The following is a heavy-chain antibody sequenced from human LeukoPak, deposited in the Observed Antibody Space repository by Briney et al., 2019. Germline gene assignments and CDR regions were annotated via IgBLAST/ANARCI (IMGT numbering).Heavy chain of an antibody. D-gene: IGHD6-13*01. Sequence: ASVKVFCKASGGTFSSYAISWVRQAPGQGLEWMGGIIPIFGTANYAQKFQGRVTITADESTGTAYMELSSLRSEDTAVYYCRKYSSSWANAFDIWGQGTMVTVSS. CDR1: GGTFSSYA. CDR3: RKYSSSWANAFDI. J-gene: IGHJ3*02. CDR2: IIPIFGTA. V-gene: IGHV1-69*13.